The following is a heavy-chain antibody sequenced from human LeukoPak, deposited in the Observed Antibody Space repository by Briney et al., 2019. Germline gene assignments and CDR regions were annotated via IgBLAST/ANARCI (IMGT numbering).Heavy chain of an antibody. CDR3: ARATDYGDYLNWFDP. Sequence: PSETLSLTCTVSGGSFSSGSYYWSWIRQPPGKGLEWIGYIYYSGSTNYNPSLKSRVTISVDTSKNQFSLKLNSVTAADTAVYYCARATDYGDYLNWFDPWGQGTLVTVSS. CDR2: IYYSGST. D-gene: IGHD4-17*01. J-gene: IGHJ5*02. CDR1: GGSFSSGSYY. V-gene: IGHV4-61*01.